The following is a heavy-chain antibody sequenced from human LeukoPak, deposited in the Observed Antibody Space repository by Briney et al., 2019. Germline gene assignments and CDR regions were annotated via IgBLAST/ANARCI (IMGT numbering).Heavy chain of an antibody. CDR1: GFTFSSYA. CDR3: AKDGGDIVVVPAYYGMDV. J-gene: IGHJ6*02. CDR2: ISGSGGST. D-gene: IGHD2-2*01. Sequence: GGSLRLSCAASGFTFSSYAMSWVRQAPGKGLEWVSAISGSGGSTYYADSVKGRFTISRDNSKNTLYLQMNSLRAEDTAVYYCAKDGGDIVVVPAYYGMDVWGQGTTVTVS. V-gene: IGHV3-23*01.